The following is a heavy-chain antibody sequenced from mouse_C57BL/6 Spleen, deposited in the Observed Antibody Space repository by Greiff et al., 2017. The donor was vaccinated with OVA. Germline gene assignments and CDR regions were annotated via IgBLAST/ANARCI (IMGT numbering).Heavy chain of an antibody. D-gene: IGHD1-1*01. Sequence: VQVVESGAELVRPGASVTLSCKASGYTFTDYEMHWVKQTPVHGLEWIGAIDPETGGTAYNQKFKGKAILTADKSSSTAYMELRSLTSEDSAVYYCTREPTVVAPFAYWGQGTLVTVSA. V-gene: IGHV1-15*01. CDR1: GYTFTDYE. CDR3: TREPTVVAPFAY. J-gene: IGHJ3*01. CDR2: IDPETGGT.